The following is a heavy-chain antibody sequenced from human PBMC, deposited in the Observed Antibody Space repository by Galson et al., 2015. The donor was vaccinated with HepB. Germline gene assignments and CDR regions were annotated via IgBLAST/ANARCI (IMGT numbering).Heavy chain of an antibody. CDR3: ARGQGPSMVRGAYYGMDV. CDR2: INHSGST. J-gene: IGHJ6*02. CDR1: GGSFSGYY. V-gene: IGHV4-34*01. Sequence: ETLSLTCAVYGGSFSGYYWSWIRQPPGKGLEGIGEINHSGSTNYNPSLKSRVTISVDTSKNQLSLKLSSVTAADTAVYYCARGQGPSMVRGAYYGMDVWGQGTTVTVSS. D-gene: IGHD3-10*01.